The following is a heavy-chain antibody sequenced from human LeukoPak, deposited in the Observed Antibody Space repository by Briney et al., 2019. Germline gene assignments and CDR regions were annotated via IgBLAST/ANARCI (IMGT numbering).Heavy chain of an antibody. Sequence: TGRSLRLSCAASGFTFSSYGMHWVRQAPGKGLEWVGRIKSKTDGGTTDYAAPVKGRFTISRDDSKNTLYLQMNSLKTEDTAVYYCTTASTVAGKNYWGQGTLVTVSS. CDR2: IKSKTDGGTT. CDR3: TTASTVAGKNY. CDR1: GFTFSSYG. V-gene: IGHV3-15*01. J-gene: IGHJ4*02. D-gene: IGHD6-19*01.